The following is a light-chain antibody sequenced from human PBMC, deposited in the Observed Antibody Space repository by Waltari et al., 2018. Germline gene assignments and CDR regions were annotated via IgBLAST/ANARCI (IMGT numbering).Light chain of an antibody. CDR3: QQYNSWPPYT. Sequence: EIVMTQSPATLSVSPGARATLSCRASQSVGSTLAWYQQKPGQAPRLLIYGASTRATGIPARFSGSGSGTEFTLTISSLQSEDSAVYYCQQYNSWPPYTFGQGTKLGIK. CDR1: QSVGST. J-gene: IGKJ2*01. CDR2: GAS. V-gene: IGKV3-15*01.